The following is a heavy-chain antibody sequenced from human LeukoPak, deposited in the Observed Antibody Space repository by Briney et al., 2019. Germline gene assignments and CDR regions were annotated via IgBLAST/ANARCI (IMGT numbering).Heavy chain of an antibody. J-gene: IGHJ5*02. D-gene: IGHD5-24*01. CDR3: AKDRDPWAEMATVLAT. Sequence: GGSLRLSCAASGLIFHNYALVWIRRAPGKGPEWVSAILGGGGTFYADAVKGRFTISRDNAKNSLYLQMNSLRPDDTALYCCAKDRDPWAEMATVLATWGQGTVVTVSS. CDR1: GLIFHNYA. CDR2: ILGGGGT. V-gene: IGHV3-23*01.